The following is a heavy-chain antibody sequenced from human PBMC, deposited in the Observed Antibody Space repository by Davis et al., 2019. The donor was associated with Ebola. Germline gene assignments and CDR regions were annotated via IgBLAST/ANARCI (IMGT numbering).Heavy chain of an antibody. CDR2: IAVYNGDT. CDR3: ARIAAEFDYGMDV. Sequence: AASVKVSCKASGYSFTTYIITWVLHSPFTFLSVLCVIAVYNGDTKYAHNIQGRVTMSTEISTNTVYMELRGLRADDTDVDFCARIAAEFDYGMDVWGQGTTVTVSS. J-gene: IGHJ6*02. CDR1: GYSFTTYI. D-gene: IGHD6-13*01. V-gene: IGHV1-18*01.